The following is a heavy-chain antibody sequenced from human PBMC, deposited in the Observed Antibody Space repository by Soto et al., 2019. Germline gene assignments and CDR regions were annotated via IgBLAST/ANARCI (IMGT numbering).Heavy chain of an antibody. D-gene: IGHD2-15*01. CDR3: AKGGASVEASGTPSVGFDP. V-gene: IGHV3-23*01. CDR1: GFTFSSYA. CDR2: ISASGGST. J-gene: IGHJ5*02. Sequence: RLSCAASGFTFSSYAMSWVRQAPGKGLEWVSGISASGGSTYYADSVKGRFTISRDNSKNTLSLQMKSLRAEDTAVYYCAKGGASVEASGTPSVGFDPWGQGTMVTVSS.